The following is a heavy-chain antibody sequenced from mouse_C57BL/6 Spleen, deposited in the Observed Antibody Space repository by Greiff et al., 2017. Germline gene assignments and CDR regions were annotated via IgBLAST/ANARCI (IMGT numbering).Heavy chain of an antibody. J-gene: IGHJ1*03. CDR2: IHPNSGST. Sequence: QVQLKQPGAELVKPGASVKLSCKASGYTFTSYWMHWVKQRPGQGLEWIGMIHPNSGSTNYNEKFKSKATLTVDKSSSTAYMQLSSLTSEDSAVYYCARRGYYDGYFDVWGTGTTVTVSS. CDR3: ARRGYYDGYFDV. CDR1: GYTFTSYW. V-gene: IGHV1-64*01. D-gene: IGHD1-1*01.